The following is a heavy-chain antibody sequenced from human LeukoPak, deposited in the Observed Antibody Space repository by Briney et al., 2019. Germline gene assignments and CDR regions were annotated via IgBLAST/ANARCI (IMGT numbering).Heavy chain of an antibody. V-gene: IGHV4-4*09. CDR2: IYPSGST. D-gene: IGHD6-25*01. J-gene: IGHJ3*02. CDR3: ARRAAATRAFDI. CDR1: DDSISGYY. Sequence: SETLSLTCTVSDDSISGYYYIWIRQPPGKGLEWIAYIYPSGSTKYNPSLKSPVTVSVDTSKNQLSLRLRSVTAADTAVYYCARRAAATRAFDIWGQGTTVTVSS.